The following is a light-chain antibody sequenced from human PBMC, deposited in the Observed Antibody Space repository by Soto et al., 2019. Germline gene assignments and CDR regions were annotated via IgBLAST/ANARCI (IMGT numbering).Light chain of an antibody. Sequence: QSVLTQPASVSGSPGQSITISCTGTSSDVGGYNYVSWYQQHPGKAPKLMIYEVSNRPSGFSKRFSGSKSGNTASLTISGLQAEDAADYYCSSYTTSSTHWVFGGGTKLTVL. CDR3: SSYTTSSTHWV. CDR2: EVS. J-gene: IGLJ3*02. V-gene: IGLV2-14*01. CDR1: SSDVGGYNY.